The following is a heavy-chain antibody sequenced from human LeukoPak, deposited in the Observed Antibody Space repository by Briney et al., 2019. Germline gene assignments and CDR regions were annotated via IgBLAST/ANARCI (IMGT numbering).Heavy chain of an antibody. CDR2: ISYRGYT. CDR1: GGSISSNY. CDR3: ARGGTCYYDSSGYD. J-gene: IGHJ4*02. V-gene: IGHV4-59*01. Sequence: SETLSLTCTVSGGSISSNYWSWIRQPPGKGLEWIGYISYRGYTSYNPSLKSRVTISVDTSKNQFSLKLSSVTAADTAVYYCARGGTCYYDSSGYDWGQGTLVTVSS. D-gene: IGHD3-22*01.